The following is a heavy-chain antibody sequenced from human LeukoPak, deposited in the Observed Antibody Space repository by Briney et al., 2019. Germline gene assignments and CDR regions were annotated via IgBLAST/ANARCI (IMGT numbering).Heavy chain of an antibody. CDR1: GGSFSGYY. J-gene: IGHJ4*02. CDR2: INHSGST. Sequence: PSETLSLTCAVYGGSFSGYYWSWIRQPPGKGLEWIGEINHSGSTNYNPSLKSRVTISVDTSKNQFSLKLSSVTAADTAVYYCARQGYCSSTSRYTAHSSSWHRRFDYWGQGTLVTVSS. D-gene: IGHD2-2*02. CDR3: ARQGYCSSTSRYTAHSSSWHRRFDY. V-gene: IGHV4-34*01.